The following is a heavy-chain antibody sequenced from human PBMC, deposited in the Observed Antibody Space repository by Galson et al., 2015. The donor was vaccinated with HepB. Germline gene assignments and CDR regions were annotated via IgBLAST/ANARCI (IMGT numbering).Heavy chain of an antibody. V-gene: IGHV3-30-3*01. J-gene: IGHJ5*02. D-gene: IGHD2/OR15-2a*01. CDR3: ARDKFSSHSNNWFDP. CDR1: GFTFSSYA. Sequence: SLRLSCAASGFTFSSYAMHWVRQAPGKGLEWVAIISYDGATKYYADTVKGRFTISRDNSKNTLFLQMNSLRPEDTAVYYCARDKFSSHSNNWFDPWGQGTLVTVSS. CDR2: ISYDGATK.